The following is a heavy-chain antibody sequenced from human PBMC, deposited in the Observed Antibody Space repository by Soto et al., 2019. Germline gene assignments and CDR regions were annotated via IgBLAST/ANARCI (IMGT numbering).Heavy chain of an antibody. V-gene: IGHV1-2*02. CDR1: GYTFTGYY. CDR2: INPNSGGT. D-gene: IGHD3-3*01. Sequence: ASVKVSCKASGYTFTGYYMHWVRQAPGQGXEWMGWINPNSGGTNYAQKFQGRVTMTRDTSISTAYMELSRLRSDDTAVYYCATTLLRFLEWSWYYYGMDVWGQGTTVTVSS. J-gene: IGHJ6*02. CDR3: ATTLLRFLEWSWYYYGMDV.